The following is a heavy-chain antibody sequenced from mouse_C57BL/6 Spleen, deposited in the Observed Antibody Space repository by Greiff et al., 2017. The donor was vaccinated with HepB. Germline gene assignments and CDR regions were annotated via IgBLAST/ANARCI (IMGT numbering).Heavy chain of an antibody. Sequence: VKLQESGAELVRPGASVTLSCKASGYTFTDYEMHWVKQTPVHGLEWIGAIDPETGGTAYNQKFKGKAILTADKSSSTAYMELRSLTSEDSAVYYCTRRFNYGNYHWYFDVWGTGTTVTVSS. D-gene: IGHD2-1*01. V-gene: IGHV1-15*01. CDR1: GYTFTDYE. CDR2: IDPETGGT. CDR3: TRRFNYGNYHWYFDV. J-gene: IGHJ1*03.